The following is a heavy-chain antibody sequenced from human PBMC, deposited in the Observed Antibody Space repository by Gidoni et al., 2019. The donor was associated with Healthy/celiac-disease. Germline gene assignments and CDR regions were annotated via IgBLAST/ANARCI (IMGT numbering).Heavy chain of an antibody. Sequence: QVQLQESGPGLVKPSETLSLTCTVSGGSISSYYWSWIRQPPWKGLEWIGYIYYSGSTNYNPSLKSRVTISVDTSKNQFSLKLSSVTAADTAVYYCARHSPYYYDSSGYYDYWGQGTLVTVSS. D-gene: IGHD3-22*01. V-gene: IGHV4-59*08. CDR2: IYYSGST. CDR1: GGSISSYY. CDR3: ARHSPYYYDSSGYYDY. J-gene: IGHJ4*02.